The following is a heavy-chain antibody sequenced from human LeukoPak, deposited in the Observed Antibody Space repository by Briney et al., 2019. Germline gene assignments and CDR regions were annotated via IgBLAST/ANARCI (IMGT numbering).Heavy chain of an antibody. Sequence: GGSLRLSCAASGFTVSNNYINWVRQAPGKGLEWVSLIYGSGSADYADSVKGRFTISRDNSMNTVYLQMNSLRAEDTAVYYCASPSGDYGDYGYWGQGTLVTVSS. CDR1: GFTVSNNY. CDR2: IYGSGSA. D-gene: IGHD3-16*01. V-gene: IGHV3-66*01. CDR3: ASPSGDYGDYGY. J-gene: IGHJ4*02.